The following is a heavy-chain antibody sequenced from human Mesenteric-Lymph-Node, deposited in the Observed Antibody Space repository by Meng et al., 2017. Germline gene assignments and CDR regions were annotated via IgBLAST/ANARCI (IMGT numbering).Heavy chain of an antibody. CDR3: ARLRVRGVIGYYYGMDV. D-gene: IGHD3-10*01. V-gene: IGHV1-46*01. CDR2: INPSGGST. CDR1: GYTFTNYY. J-gene: IGHJ6*02. Sequence: ASVKVSCKASGYTFTNYYMHWVRQAPGQGLEWMGIINPSGGSTSYAQKFQGRVTMTRDTSTSTVYMELSSLRSEDTAVYYCARLRVRGVIGYYYGMDVWGQGTTVTVSS.